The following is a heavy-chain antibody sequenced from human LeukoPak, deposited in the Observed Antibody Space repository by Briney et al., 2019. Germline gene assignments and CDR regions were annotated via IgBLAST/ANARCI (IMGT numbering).Heavy chain of an antibody. V-gene: IGHV4-30-2*01. D-gene: IGHD6-6*01. CDR3: ARTGIAARGAADI. CDR2: IYHSGST. Sequence: PSETMSLTSTVSDGSISSGGYYWSWIRQPPVKGLEWIGYIYHSGSTYYNPSLKSRVTISVDRSKNQFSLKLSSVTAADTAVYYCARTGIAARGAADIWGQGTMVTVSS. CDR1: DGSISSGGYY. J-gene: IGHJ3*02.